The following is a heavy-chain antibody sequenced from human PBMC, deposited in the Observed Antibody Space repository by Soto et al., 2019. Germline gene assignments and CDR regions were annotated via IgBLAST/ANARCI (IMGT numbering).Heavy chain of an antibody. Sequence: EVQLLESGGGLVQPGGSLRLSCATSGFSFSNYAMSWVRQAPGNGLEWVAAISSSGYTYYVDSLKGRFTISRDNSKNTLYLQMNSLRAEATAVYYCAKDLIDYSISFFDYWGQGTLVTVSS. CDR3: AKDLIDYSISFFDY. CDR2: ISSSGYT. J-gene: IGHJ4*02. V-gene: IGHV3-23*01. CDR1: GFSFSNYA. D-gene: IGHD4-4*01.